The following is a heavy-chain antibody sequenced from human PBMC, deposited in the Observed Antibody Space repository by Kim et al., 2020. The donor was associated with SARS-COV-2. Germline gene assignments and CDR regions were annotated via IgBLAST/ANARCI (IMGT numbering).Heavy chain of an antibody. V-gene: IGHV3-21*01. CDR3: ARFKIQLKYFDY. J-gene: IGHJ4*02. D-gene: IGHD5-18*01. Sequence: GGSLRLSCAASGFTFSSYSMNWVRQAPGKGLEWVSSISSSSYIYYADSVKGRFTISRDNAKNSLYLQMNSLRAEDTAVYYCARFKIQLKYFDYWGQGTLVTVSS. CDR1: GFTFSSYS. CDR2: ISSSSYI.